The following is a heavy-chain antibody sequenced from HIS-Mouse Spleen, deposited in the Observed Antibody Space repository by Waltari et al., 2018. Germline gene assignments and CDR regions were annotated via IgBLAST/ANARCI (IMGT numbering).Heavy chain of an antibody. CDR2: INHSGST. D-gene: IGHD1-26*01. V-gene: IGHV4-34*01. J-gene: IGHJ1*01. CDR1: GGSFRCYY. CDR3: ARGALRGSYYWGEYFQH. Sequence: QVQLQQWGAGLLKPSETLSLTCAVSGGSFRCYYWSWIRQPPGKGLEWIGEINHSGSTNYNPSLKSRVTISVDTSKNQFSLKLSSVTAADTAVYYCARGALRGSYYWGEYFQHWGQGTLVTVSS.